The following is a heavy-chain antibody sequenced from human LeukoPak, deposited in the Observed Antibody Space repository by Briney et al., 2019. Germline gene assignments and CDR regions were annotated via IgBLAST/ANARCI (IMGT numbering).Heavy chain of an antibody. CDR3: AKSGYCGGDCYYAFDI. D-gene: IGHD2-21*02. CDR2: IYYSGST. CDR1: GGSISSSSYY. Sequence: SETLSLTRTVSGGSISSSSYYWGWIRQPPGKGLEWIGSIYYSGSTYYNPSLKSRVTISVDTSKNQFSLKLSSVTAADTAVYYCAKSGYCGGDCYYAFDIWGQGTMVTVSS. J-gene: IGHJ3*02. V-gene: IGHV4-39*01.